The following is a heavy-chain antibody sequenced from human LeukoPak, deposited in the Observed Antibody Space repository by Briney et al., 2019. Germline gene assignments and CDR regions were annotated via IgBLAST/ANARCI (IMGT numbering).Heavy chain of an antibody. CDR1: GYSISRGYY. CDR3: AGVQNEDYYDSSGYSPFDY. V-gene: IGHV4-38-2*01. Sequence: PSETLSLTCAVSGYSISRGYYWGWIRQSPGKGLEWIGRIYHIGTTYYNPSLRSRVTISLDSSRNQFSLNLKSLTAADTAVYYCAGVQNEDYYDSSGYSPFDYWGQGTLVTVSS. CDR2: IYHIGTT. D-gene: IGHD3-22*01. J-gene: IGHJ4*02.